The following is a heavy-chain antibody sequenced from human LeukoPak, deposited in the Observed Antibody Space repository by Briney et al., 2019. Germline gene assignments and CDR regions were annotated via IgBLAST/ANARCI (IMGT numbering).Heavy chain of an antibody. CDR1: GGSFSGYY. CDR3: ARGMEGYCSSTSCSHYYYMDV. V-gene: IGHV4-34*01. J-gene: IGHJ6*03. Sequence: SETLSLTCAVYGGSFSGYYWNWIRQPPGKGLEWIGEINHSGSTNYNPSLKSRVTISVDTSKNQFSLKLSSVTAADTAVYYCARGMEGYCSSTSCSHYYYMDVWGKGTTVTVSS. CDR2: INHSGST. D-gene: IGHD2-2*01.